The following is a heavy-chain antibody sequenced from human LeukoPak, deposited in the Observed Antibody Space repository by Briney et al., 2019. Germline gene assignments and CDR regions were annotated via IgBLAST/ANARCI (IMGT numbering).Heavy chain of an antibody. D-gene: IGHD5-18*01. J-gene: IGHJ4*02. V-gene: IGHV3-49*03. CDR1: RFTFGTYA. CDR3: TRYSGRTDY. Sequence: GGSLRLSCTSSRFTFGTYAVSWFRQAPGKGLEWVAFIRSKTFGGTTEYAASVEGRFTISRDDSKSIAYLQMNSLKTEDTAVYYCTRYSGRTDYWGQGTLVTVSS. CDR2: IRSKTFGGTT.